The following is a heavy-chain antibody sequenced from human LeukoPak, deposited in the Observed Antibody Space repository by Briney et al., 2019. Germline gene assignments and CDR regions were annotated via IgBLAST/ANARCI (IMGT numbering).Heavy chain of an antibody. D-gene: IGHD6-6*01. V-gene: IGHV4-59*01. J-gene: IGHJ6*02. Sequence: SETLSLTCTVSGGSISSYYWSWIRQPPGKGLEWIGDIYYSGSTNYNPSLKSRVTISVDTSKNQFSLKLSSVTAADTAVYYCARDLGYSSSIAAPPGNYGMDVWGQGTTVTVSS. CDR1: GGSISSYY. CDR3: ARDLGYSSSIAAPPGNYGMDV. CDR2: IYYSGST.